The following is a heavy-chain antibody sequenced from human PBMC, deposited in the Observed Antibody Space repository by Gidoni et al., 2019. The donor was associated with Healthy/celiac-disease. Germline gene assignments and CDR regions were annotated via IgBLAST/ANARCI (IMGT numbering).Heavy chain of an antibody. CDR2: ISSSSSYI. J-gene: IGHJ5*02. CDR1: GFTFSSYS. Sequence: EVQLVESGGGLVKPGGSLRLSCAASGFTFSSYSMNWVRQAPGKGLEWVSSISSSSSYIYYADSVKGRFTISRDNAKNSLYLQMNSLRAEDTAVYYCARSEMVDASDWFDPWGQGTLVTVSS. D-gene: IGHD2-8*01. V-gene: IGHV3-21*01. CDR3: ARSEMVDASDWFDP.